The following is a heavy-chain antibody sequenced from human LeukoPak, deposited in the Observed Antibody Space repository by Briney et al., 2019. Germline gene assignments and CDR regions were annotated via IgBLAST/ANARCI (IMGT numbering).Heavy chain of an antibody. CDR1: GFTFSSYG. D-gene: IGHD6-19*01. J-gene: IGHJ4*02. Sequence: GGSLRLSCATSGFTFSSYGIHWVRQAPGKGLEWVAFVRYDGSDKYYAGSVKGRFTISRDNSKNTLYLQMTSLRAEDTAVYYCARGRSSGWFFDYWGQGTLVTVSS. CDR3: ARGRSSGWFFDY. CDR2: VRYDGSDK. V-gene: IGHV3-30*02.